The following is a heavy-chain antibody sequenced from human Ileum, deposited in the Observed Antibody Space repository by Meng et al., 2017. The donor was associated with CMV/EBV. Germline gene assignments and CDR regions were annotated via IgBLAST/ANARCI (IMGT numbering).Heavy chain of an antibody. J-gene: IGHJ4*02. Sequence: QLVVAGAEVKKPGASVKVSCKASGYTFTGYYMHWVRQAPGQGLEWMGWVDPNSGGTNYAQKFQGRVTMTRDTSINTAYMELSRLRSDDTAVYYCARKMGVYYFDYWGQGTLVTVSS. CDR1: GYTFTGYY. CDR3: ARKMGVYYFDY. V-gene: IGHV1-2*02. D-gene: IGHD2-8*02. CDR2: VDPNSGGT.